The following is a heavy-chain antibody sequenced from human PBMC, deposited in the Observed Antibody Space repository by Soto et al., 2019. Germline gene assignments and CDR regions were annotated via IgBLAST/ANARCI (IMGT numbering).Heavy chain of an antibody. V-gene: IGHV3-74*01. CDR3: SRPTHTLDF. CDR2: ISPDGDIT. J-gene: IGHJ1*01. CDR1: GFTFSRYW. Sequence: GGSLRLSCAASGFTFSRYWMHWVRQAPGKGLVWVSRISPDGDITIYADSGKGRFTISRDNAKNTLYLQMDNLRAEDTAVYYCSRPTHTLDFWGQGTLVTVSS. D-gene: IGHD1-1*01.